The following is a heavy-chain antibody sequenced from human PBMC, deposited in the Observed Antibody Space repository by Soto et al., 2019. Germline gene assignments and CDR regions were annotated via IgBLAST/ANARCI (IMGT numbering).Heavy chain of an antibody. Sequence: GVLRLSCAASGFTVSSTDMSWVRQAPGKGLEWVSIIFSSGESFYADSVKGRFTISRDSSDNTVYLQMNSLKAEDTAVYYCARGGIGMVRTFDHWGQGTLVTASS. CDR3: ARGGIGMVRTFDH. V-gene: IGHV3-53*01. CDR2: IFSSGES. D-gene: IGHD3-10*01. J-gene: IGHJ4*02. CDR1: GFTVSSTD.